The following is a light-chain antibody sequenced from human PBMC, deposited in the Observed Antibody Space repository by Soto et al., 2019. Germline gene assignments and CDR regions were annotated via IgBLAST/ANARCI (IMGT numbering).Light chain of an antibody. V-gene: IGKV1-5*01. Sequence: DIQMTQSPSALSASVGDRVTITCRASQSISSWLAWYQEKPGKAPRLLIYDASYLERGVPSRFSGSGSGTEFPLTISDLQADDLGTYYCQQYNNFWTFGPGTKVEI. CDR3: QQYNNFWT. CDR1: QSISSW. CDR2: DAS. J-gene: IGKJ1*01.